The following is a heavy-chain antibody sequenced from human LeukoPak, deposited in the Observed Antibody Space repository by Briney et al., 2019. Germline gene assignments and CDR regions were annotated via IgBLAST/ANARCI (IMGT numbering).Heavy chain of an antibody. CDR2: IDSDGSST. CDR3: ARDEGDQWQPLDY. V-gene: IGHV3-74*01. CDR1: GFTFSSYW. Sequence: GGSLRLSCAASGFTFSSYWMHWVRQAPGKGLVWVSRIDSDGSSTIYAASVKGRFTISRGNAKNTLYLQMNSLKAEDTAVYYCARDEGDQWQPLDYWGQGTLVTVSS. D-gene: IGHD6-19*01. J-gene: IGHJ4*02.